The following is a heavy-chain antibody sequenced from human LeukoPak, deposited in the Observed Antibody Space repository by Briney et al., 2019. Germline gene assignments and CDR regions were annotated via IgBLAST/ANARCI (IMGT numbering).Heavy chain of an antibody. CDR1: GFTFSSYS. Sequence: SGGSLRLSCAASGFTFSSYSMNWVRQAPGKGLEWVSNISSSSTTIYYADSVKGRFTISRDSTRNSLYLQMNSLRAEDTAVYYCARDLKAYSSSGGVDYWGQGTLVTVSS. D-gene: IGHD6-13*01. CDR3: ARDLKAYSSSGGVDY. CDR2: ISSSSTTI. J-gene: IGHJ4*02. V-gene: IGHV3-48*01.